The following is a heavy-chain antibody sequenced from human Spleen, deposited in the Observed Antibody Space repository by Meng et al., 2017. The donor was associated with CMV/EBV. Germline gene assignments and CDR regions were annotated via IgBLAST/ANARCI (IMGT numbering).Heavy chain of an antibody. J-gene: IGHJ5*02. CDR1: GGSISSYY. CDR3: ARGYPVVAATAWFDP. D-gene: IGHD2-15*01. Sequence: QVQLQESGPGLVKPSXXLSLTCTVSGGSISSYYWSWIRQPAGKGLEWIGRIYTSGSTNYNPSLKSRVTMSVDTSKNQFSLKLSSVTAADTAVYYCARGYPVVAATAWFDPWGQGTLVTVSS. CDR2: IYTSGST. V-gene: IGHV4-4*07.